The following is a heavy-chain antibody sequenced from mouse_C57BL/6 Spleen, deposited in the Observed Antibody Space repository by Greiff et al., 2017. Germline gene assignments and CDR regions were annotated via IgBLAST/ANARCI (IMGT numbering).Heavy chain of an antibody. CDR3: ARRGYSSGYLHYYAMDY. D-gene: IGHD3-2*02. CDR2: IDPEDGET. Sequence: VHVKQCGAELVKPGASVKLSCTASGFNIKDYYMHWVKQRTEQGLEWIGRIDPEDGETKYAPKFKGKATITADTSSNTAYLQLSSLTSEDTAVYYCARRGYSSGYLHYYAMDYWGQGTSVTVSS. J-gene: IGHJ4*01. V-gene: IGHV14-2*01. CDR1: GFNIKDYY.